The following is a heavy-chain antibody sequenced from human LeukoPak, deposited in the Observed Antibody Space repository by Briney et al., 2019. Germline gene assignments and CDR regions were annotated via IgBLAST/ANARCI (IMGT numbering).Heavy chain of an antibody. J-gene: IGHJ3*02. D-gene: IGHD2-2*01. CDR3: ARTLAYCSSTSCYLGLAFDI. CDR2: IIPIFGTA. Sequence: GASVKVSCTASGGTFSSYAISWVRQAPGQGLEWMGGIIPIFGTANYAQKFQGRVTITADESTSTAYMELSSLRSEDTAVYYCARTLAYCSSTSCYLGLAFDIWGQGTMVTVSS. V-gene: IGHV1-69*13. CDR1: GGTFSSYA.